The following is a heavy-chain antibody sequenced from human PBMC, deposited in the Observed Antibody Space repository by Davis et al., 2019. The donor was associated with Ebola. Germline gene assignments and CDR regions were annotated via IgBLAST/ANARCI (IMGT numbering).Heavy chain of an antibody. J-gene: IGHJ6*02. Sequence: HPQTLSLTCDISGDSVSSGGWNWIRQSPSRGLEWLGRTYYNSKWFTDYAVSVRGRITSNPDTSRNQFYLQVNSVTPEDRGVYYCTRGWLRGSMDVWAQGTTVTVSS. CDR2: TYYNSKWFT. V-gene: IGHV6-1*01. CDR1: GDSVSSGG. CDR3: TRGWLRGSMDV. D-gene: IGHD5-24*01.